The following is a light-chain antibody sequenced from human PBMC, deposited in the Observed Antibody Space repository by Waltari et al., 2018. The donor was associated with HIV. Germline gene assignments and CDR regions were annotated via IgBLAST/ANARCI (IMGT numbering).Light chain of an antibody. CDR1: VVAKKY. Sequence: SYELTQPSSVSVSPGQTARITCTGDVVAKKYARWFQQKPGQAPVLVFYKDSERPSGIPERFSGSSSGTTVTLTISGAQVEDEADYYCYSAADNIGVFGGGTKLTVL. CDR3: YSAADNIGV. V-gene: IGLV3-27*01. J-gene: IGLJ3*02. CDR2: KDS.